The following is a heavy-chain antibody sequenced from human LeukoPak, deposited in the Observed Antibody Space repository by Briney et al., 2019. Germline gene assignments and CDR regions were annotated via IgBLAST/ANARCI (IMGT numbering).Heavy chain of an antibody. D-gene: IGHD2-2*01. CDR1: GGSISSGNYY. V-gene: IGHV4-61*02. CDR3: ARASQGYCSTTGCSLFYFVS. CDR2: IYTSGNT. J-gene: IGHJ4*02. Sequence: TSQTLSLTCTVSGGSISSGNYYWSWIRQPAGKGLEWIGRIYTSGNTNYNPSLKSRVTISIDTSKNQFSLNLHSVTAADTAVYFCARASQGYCSTTGCSLFYFVSWGQGTLVTVSS.